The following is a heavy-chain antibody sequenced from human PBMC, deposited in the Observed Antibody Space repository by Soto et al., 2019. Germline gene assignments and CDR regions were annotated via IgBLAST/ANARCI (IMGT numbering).Heavy chain of an antibody. V-gene: IGHV1-2*04. CDR2: INPNGGDT. Sequence: ASVKVSCKASGYTFTGYYIHWVRQAPGQGLEWMGWINPNGGDTNYAQKFQDWVTMTRDTSISTAYMELSRLKSDDTAVYYCARGIWQGRFAPWGKGTLVTVSS. CDR3: ARGIWQGRFAP. J-gene: IGHJ5*02. D-gene: IGHD3-16*01. CDR1: GYTFTGYY.